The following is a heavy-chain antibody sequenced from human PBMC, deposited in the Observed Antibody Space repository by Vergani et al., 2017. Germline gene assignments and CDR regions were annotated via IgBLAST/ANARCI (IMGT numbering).Heavy chain of an antibody. CDR2: INPNSGGT. D-gene: IGHD6-13*01. CDR1: GYTFTGYY. V-gene: IGHV1-2*02. CDR3: ARELCIAAAGICGGMDV. J-gene: IGHJ6*02. Sequence: QVQLVQSGAEVKKPGSSVKVSCKASGYTFTGYYMHWVRQAPGHGLEWMGWINPNSGGTNYAQKFQGRVTMTRDTSISTAYMELSRLRSDDTAVYYCARELCIAAAGICGGMDVWGQGTTVTVSS.